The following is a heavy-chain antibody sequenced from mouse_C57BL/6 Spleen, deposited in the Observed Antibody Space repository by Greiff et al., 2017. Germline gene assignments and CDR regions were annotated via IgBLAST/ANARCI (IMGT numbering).Heavy chain of an antibody. V-gene: IGHV1-64*01. CDR1: GYTFTSYW. CDR2: IHPNSGST. CDR3: AKGDGYLFAY. Sequence: QVQLKQPGAELVKPGASVKLSCKASGYTFTSYWMHWVKQRPGQGLEWIGMIHPNSGSTNYNEKFKSKATLTVDKSSSTAYMQLSSLTSEDTAVYDSAKGDGYLFAYWGQGTLVTVSA. D-gene: IGHD2-3*01. J-gene: IGHJ3*01.